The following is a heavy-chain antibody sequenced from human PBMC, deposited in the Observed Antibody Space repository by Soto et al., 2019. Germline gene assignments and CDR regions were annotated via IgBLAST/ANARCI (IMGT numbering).Heavy chain of an antibody. J-gene: IGHJ5*02. CDR3: ARGAYCSGGSCYWWFDP. CDR1: GDSVSSNSAA. CDR2: TYYRSKWYN. V-gene: IGHV6-1*01. Sequence: SQTLSLTCAISGDSVSSNSAAWNWIRKSPSRGLEWLGRTYYRSKWYNDYAVSVKSRITINPDTSKNQFSLQLNSVTPEDTAVYYCARGAYCSGGSCYWWFDPWGQGTLVTVS. D-gene: IGHD2-15*01.